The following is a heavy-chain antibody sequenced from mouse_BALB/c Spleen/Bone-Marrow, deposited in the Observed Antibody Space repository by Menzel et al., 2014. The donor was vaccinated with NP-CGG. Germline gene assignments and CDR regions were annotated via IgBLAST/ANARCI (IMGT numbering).Heavy chain of an antibody. D-gene: IGHD2-14*01. CDR2: IDPANGNT. CDR1: GFNIKDTY. V-gene: IGHV14-3*02. Sequence: VQLKESGAELVKPGASVKLSCTASGFNIKDTYMHWVKQRPEQGLEWIGRIDPANGNTKYDPKFQGKATITADTSSNTAYLQLSSLTSEDTAVYYCARGYDEGFTYWGQGTLVTVSA. CDR3: ARGYDEGFTY. J-gene: IGHJ3*01.